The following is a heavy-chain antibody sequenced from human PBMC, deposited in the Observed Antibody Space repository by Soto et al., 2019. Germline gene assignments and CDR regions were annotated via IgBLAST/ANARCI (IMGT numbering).Heavy chain of an antibody. D-gene: IGHD3-3*01. V-gene: IGHV3-48*01. J-gene: IGHJ5*02. CDR1: GFTFSSYS. CDR2: ISSSSSTI. CDR3: ARVVRFWNWFDP. Sequence: EVQLVESGGGLVQPGGSLRLSCAASGFTFSSYSMNWVRQAPGKGLEWVSYISSSSSTIYYADSVKGRFTISRDNANNSLSLQMNSLRAENTAVYYCARVVRFWNWFDPWGQGTLVTVTS.